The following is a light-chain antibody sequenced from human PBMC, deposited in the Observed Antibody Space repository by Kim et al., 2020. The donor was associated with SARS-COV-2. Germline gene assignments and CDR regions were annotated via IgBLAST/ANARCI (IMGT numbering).Light chain of an antibody. CDR3: QQGGNWPLT. CDR2: DES. Sequence: PGARAPLPCRASQSVSNYLAWYKHKPGQGPRLLIYDESIRATGIPARFSGGGSGTDFTLTISSREPEDFAVYYCQQGGNWPLTFGGGTKVDIK. CDR1: QSVSNY. J-gene: IGKJ4*01. V-gene: IGKV3-11*01.